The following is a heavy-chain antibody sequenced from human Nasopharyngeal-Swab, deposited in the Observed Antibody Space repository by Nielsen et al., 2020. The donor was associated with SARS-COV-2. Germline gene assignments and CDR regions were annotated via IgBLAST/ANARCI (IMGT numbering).Heavy chain of an antibody. Sequence: GGSLRLSCAASGFTFSSYAMSWVRQAPGKGLEWVSAISGSGGSTYYADSVKGRFTISRDNSKNTLYLQMNSLRAKDTAVYYCAKSKGMADAFDIWGQGTMVTVSS. CDR3: AKSKGMADAFDI. J-gene: IGHJ3*02. CDR2: ISGSGGST. CDR1: GFTFSSYA. V-gene: IGHV3-23*01. D-gene: IGHD5-24*01.